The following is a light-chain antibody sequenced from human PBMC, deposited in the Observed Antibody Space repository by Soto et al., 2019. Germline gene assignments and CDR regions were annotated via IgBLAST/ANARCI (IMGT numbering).Light chain of an antibody. V-gene: IGKV1-33*01. CDR3: QHFENYPRAII. Sequence: DIQMTQSPSSLSASVGDRVTITCQASQDISNYLNWYQQKPGKVPKLLIYGASNLETGVPSRFSGSGSGTDFTFTISSLQPEDIATDYCQHFENYPRAIIFGQGTRLELK. CDR1: QDISNY. CDR2: GAS. J-gene: IGKJ5*01.